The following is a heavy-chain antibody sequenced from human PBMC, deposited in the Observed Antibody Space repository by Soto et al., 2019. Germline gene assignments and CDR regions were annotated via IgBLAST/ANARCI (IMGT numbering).Heavy chain of an antibody. CDR1: GYTFTAYY. J-gene: IGHJ6*02. CDR2: INPKFGDT. V-gene: IGHV1-2*02. Sequence: QVQLVQSGAEVKEPGDSVRVSCEASGYTFTAYYIHWVRQAPGQGLEWMGWINPKFGDTTYAQDCQGRLTFNRDMSISTVYMDLSRLTSDDTAIYYCARNIDYYYGPGSGNGHGVWGQGTTVNVFS. D-gene: IGHD3-10*01. CDR3: ARNIDYYYGPGSGNGHGV.